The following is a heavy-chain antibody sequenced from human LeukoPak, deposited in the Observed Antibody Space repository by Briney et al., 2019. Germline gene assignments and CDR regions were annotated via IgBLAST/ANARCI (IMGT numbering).Heavy chain of an antibody. CDR2: ISFDGNNK. D-gene: IGHD2-15*01. CDR1: GFTFSSYG. J-gene: IGHJ3*01. CDR3: ARSQSGVFDV. Sequence: GGSLRLSCGASGFTFSSYGMHWVRQAPGKGLEWVAIISFDGNNKYYADSVKGRFTISRDNAENTLYLQMNSLRPEDTALYYCARSQSGVFDVWGQGTMVIVSS. V-gene: IGHV3-30*03.